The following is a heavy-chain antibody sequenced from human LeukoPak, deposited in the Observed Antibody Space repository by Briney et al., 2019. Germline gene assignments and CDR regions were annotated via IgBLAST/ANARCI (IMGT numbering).Heavy chain of an antibody. CDR1: GVSFSGYA. CDR2: IQYDGSQK. Sequence: PGGSLRLSCAASGVSFSGYAMDWVRQAPGKGLEWVAFIQYDGSQKSYVDSVKGRFIISRDNSKNTLYLQMNSLRADDTALYYCASGYNYGFDYWGQGTLVTVSS. CDR3: ASGYNYGFDY. J-gene: IGHJ4*02. V-gene: IGHV3-30*02. D-gene: IGHD5-24*01.